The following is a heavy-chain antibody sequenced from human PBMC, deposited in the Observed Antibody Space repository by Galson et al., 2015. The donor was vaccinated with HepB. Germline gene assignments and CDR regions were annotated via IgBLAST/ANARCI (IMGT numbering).Heavy chain of an antibody. D-gene: IGHD3-16*02. CDR2: ISTSSRYI. V-gene: IGHV3-21*01. J-gene: IGHJ6*02. CDR1: GFTFSSYK. Sequence: SLRLSCAASGFTFSSYKMNWVRQAPGKGLEWVSFISTSSRYIYYADSVKGRFTISRDNANNSLYLQMNSLRVEDTAVYYCARDEPLWRLGELSRVWGQGTTVTVSS. CDR3: ARDEPLWRLGELSRV.